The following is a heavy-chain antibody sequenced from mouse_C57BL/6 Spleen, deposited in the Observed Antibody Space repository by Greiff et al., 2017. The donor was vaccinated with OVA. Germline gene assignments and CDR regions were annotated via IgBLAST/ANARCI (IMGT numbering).Heavy chain of an antibody. Sequence: QVHVKQPGAELVKPGASVKMSCKVSGYTFTSYWITWVKQRPGQGLEWIGDIYPGSGSTNYNEKFKSKATLTVDTSSSTAYMQLSSLTSEDSAVYYCARTTVASYWGQGTTLTVSS. V-gene: IGHV1-55*01. D-gene: IGHD1-1*01. CDR3: ARTTVASY. CDR1: GYTFTSYW. CDR2: IYPGSGST. J-gene: IGHJ2*01.